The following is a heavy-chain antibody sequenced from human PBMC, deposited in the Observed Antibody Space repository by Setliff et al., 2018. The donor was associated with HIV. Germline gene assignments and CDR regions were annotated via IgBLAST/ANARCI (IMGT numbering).Heavy chain of an antibody. V-gene: IGHV4-34*01. CDR2: ITHTRAT. Sequence: SETLSLTCAVYGESLSGYYWSWIRQPPGKGLEWIGDITHTRATNYNPSLQSRVTMSVDTSKNQFSLKLSSVTATDTAVYYCARDSDYYDSSGRHIRLFDYWGQGTLVTVSS. CDR1: GESLSGYY. CDR3: ARDSDYYDSSGRHIRLFDY. D-gene: IGHD3-22*01. J-gene: IGHJ4*02.